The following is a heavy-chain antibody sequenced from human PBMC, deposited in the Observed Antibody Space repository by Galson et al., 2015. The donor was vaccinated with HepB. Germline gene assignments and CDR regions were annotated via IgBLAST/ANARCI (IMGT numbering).Heavy chain of an antibody. J-gene: IGHJ3*02. D-gene: IGHD3-22*01. CDR2: IYSGGST. V-gene: IGHV3-53*01. CDR3: ARGSGYYDSSGSPWDAFDI. Sequence: SLRLSCAASGFTVSSNYMSWVRQAPGKGLEWVSVIYSGGSTYYADSVKGRFTISRDNSKNTLYLQMNSLRAEDTAVYYCARGSGYYDSSGSPWDAFDIWGRGTMVTVSS. CDR1: GFTVSSNY.